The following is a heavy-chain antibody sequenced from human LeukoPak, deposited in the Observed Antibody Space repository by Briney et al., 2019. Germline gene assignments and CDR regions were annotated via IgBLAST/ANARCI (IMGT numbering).Heavy chain of an antibody. V-gene: IGHV1-69*04. Sequence: VASVKVSCKASGGTFSSYAISWVRQAPGQGLEWMGRIIPILGIANYAQKFQGRVTITPDKSTSTAYMELSSLRSEDTAVYYCARARNIAAAGSFDYWGQGTLVTVSS. CDR3: ARARNIAAAGSFDY. J-gene: IGHJ4*02. D-gene: IGHD6-13*01. CDR1: GGTFSSYA. CDR2: IIPILGIA.